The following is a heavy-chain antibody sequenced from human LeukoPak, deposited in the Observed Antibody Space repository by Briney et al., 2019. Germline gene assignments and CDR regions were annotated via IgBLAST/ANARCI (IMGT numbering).Heavy chain of an antibody. CDR1: GGSISSYY. V-gene: IGHV4-59*01. J-gene: IGHJ4*02. CDR3: ARSSAGYSSEN. Sequence: SETLSLTCTVSGGSISSYYWSWIRQPPGKGLEWIGYIYYSGSTNYNPSLKSRVTISVDTSKNQFPLKLSSVTAADTAVYYCARSSAGYSSENWGQGTLVTVSS. CDR2: IYYSGST. D-gene: IGHD6-19*01.